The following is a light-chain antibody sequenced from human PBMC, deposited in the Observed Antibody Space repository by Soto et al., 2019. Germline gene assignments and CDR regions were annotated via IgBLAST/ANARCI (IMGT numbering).Light chain of an antibody. J-gene: IGLJ2*01. Sequence: QSALTQPASVSGSPGQSITISCTGTSSDVGSYNPVSWYQQYPGKAPKLMIYEVSKRSSGVSNRFSGSKSGNTASLTISGLQAEDEADYYCCSYAGSTTFRVLSGGGTKVTVL. V-gene: IGLV2-23*02. CDR1: SSDVGSYNP. CDR2: EVS. CDR3: CSYAGSTTFRVL.